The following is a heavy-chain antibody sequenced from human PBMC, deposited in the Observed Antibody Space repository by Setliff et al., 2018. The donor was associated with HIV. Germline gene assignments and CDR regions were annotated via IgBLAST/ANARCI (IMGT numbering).Heavy chain of an antibody. CDR1: GFTFNNYA. Sequence: PGESLKISCAASGFTFNNYAMSWVRQAPGKRLEWVSTISNSGDSTFHVDSVKGRFTISRDNSKNTVYLEMNSLGAEDTAVYYCAKGQLPYCTNGVCYAIDYWGQGTLVTVSS. CDR3: AKGQLPYCTNGVCYAIDY. CDR2: ISNSGDST. D-gene: IGHD2-8*01. J-gene: IGHJ4*02. V-gene: IGHV3-23*01.